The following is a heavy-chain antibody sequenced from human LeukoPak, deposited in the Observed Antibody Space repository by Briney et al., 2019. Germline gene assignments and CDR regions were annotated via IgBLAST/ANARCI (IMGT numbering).Heavy chain of an antibody. J-gene: IGHJ4*02. V-gene: IGHV4-59*01. D-gene: IGHD3-10*01. Sequence: SETLSLTCTVSGGSISSYYWSWIRQPPGKGLEWIGYIYYSGSTNYNPSLKSRVTISVDTSKNQFSLKLSSVTAADTAVYYCARQGGGSGSYPPFDYWGQGTLVTVSS. CDR1: GGSISSYY. CDR3: ARQGGGSGSYPPFDY. CDR2: IYYSGST.